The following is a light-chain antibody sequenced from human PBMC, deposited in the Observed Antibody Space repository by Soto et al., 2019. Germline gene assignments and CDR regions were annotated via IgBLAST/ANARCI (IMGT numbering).Light chain of an antibody. J-gene: IGKJ4*01. CDR1: QSVSSY. CDR2: DAS. V-gene: IGKV3-11*01. Sequence: EIVLTQSPATLSLSPGERATLSCRASQSVSSYLAWYQQKPGQAPRLLIYDASNRATGIPARFSGSGSGTDLPPTNRHLGPGGFAVYYCQQRSNWPPLTFGGGTKVEIK. CDR3: QQRSNWPPLT.